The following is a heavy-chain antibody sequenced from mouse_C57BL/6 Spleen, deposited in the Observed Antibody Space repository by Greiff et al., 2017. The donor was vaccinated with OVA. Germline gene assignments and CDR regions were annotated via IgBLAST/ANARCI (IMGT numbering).Heavy chain of an antibody. CDR2: IDPSDSYT. D-gene: IGHD3-3*01. Sequence: VQLQQPGAELVMPGASVKLSCKASGYTFTSYWMHWVKQRPGQGLEWIGEIDPSDSYTNYNQKFKGKSTLTVDKSSSTAYMQLSSLTSEDSAVYYCARAPLGGGFAYWGQGTLVTVSA. J-gene: IGHJ3*01. V-gene: IGHV1-69*01. CDR3: ARAPLGGGFAY. CDR1: GYTFTSYW.